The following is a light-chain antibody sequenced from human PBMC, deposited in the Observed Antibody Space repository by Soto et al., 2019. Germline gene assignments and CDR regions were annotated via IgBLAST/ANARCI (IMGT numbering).Light chain of an antibody. CDR2: DAS. V-gene: IGKV3-15*01. J-gene: IGKJ1*01. CDR1: QSLTTN. CDR3: QQYNNWPRT. Sequence: EVVMTQSPGTLSVSPGERAILSCRASQSLTTNLAWYQQKPGQAPRLLIHDASTRATGIPARFSGSGSGTEFTLTISSLQSEDFAVYYCQQYNNWPRTFGQGTKVDIK.